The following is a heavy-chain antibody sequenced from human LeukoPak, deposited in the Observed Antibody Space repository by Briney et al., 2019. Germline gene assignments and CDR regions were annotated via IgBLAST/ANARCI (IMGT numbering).Heavy chain of an antibody. CDR2: MHSVGTT. V-gene: IGHV3-66*01. D-gene: IGHD2-2*01. CDR1: GFTVNTNY. J-gene: IGHJ4*02. Sequence: PGGSLRLSCAASGFTVNTNYMSWVRQAPGKGLEWVSIMHSVGTTYYADSVKGRFTISRDNAKNALHLQMNTLRAEDTAVYYCARELSGSTSRHFDYWGQGTLVTVSS. CDR3: ARELSGSTSRHFDY.